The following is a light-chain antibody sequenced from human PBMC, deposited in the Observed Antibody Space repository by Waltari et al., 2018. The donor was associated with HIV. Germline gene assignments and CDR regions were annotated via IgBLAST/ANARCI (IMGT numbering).Light chain of an antibody. J-gene: IGLJ2*01. Sequence: QSALTQPPSASGSLGQSVTISCTGSSSDVGRYDSVSWYQQHPVKAPKLLIFEVNKRPSGVPDRCSGSKSGNTASLTVSGRQAEDEAEYSCSSYAGINPVIFGGGTTLTVL. CDR2: EVN. V-gene: IGLV2-8*01. CDR1: SSDVGRYDS. CDR3: SSYAGINPVI.